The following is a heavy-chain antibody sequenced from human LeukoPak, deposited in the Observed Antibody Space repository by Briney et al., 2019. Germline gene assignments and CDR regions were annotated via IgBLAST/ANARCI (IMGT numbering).Heavy chain of an antibody. CDR1: GFTFSSYA. Sequence: GGALRPSCAASGFTFSSYAMSWGRPAPGEGVEWVSSISGSGGTTYYADSVKGRFTISRDNSKNTLYLQMNSLRAEDTAVYYCAKSYSSSSWYVFDYWGQGTLVTVSS. V-gene: IGHV3-23*01. J-gene: IGHJ4*02. CDR3: AKSYSSSSWYVFDY. D-gene: IGHD6-13*01. CDR2: ISGSGGTT.